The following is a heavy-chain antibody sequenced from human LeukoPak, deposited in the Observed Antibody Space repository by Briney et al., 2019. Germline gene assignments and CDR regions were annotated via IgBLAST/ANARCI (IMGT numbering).Heavy chain of an antibody. J-gene: IGHJ5*02. Sequence: ASVKVSCKASGYTFTSYDINWVRQATGQGLEWMGWMNPNSGNTGYAQKFRGRVTMTRNTSISTACMELSSLRSEDTAVYYCARGPTWEPTPNWFDPWRQGTLVTVSS. CDR3: ARGPTWEPTPNWFDP. D-gene: IGHD1-26*01. V-gene: IGHV1-8*01. CDR1: GYTFTSYD. CDR2: MNPNSGNT.